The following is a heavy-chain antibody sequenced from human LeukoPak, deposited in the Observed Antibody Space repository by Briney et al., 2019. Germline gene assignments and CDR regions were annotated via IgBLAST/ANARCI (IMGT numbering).Heavy chain of an antibody. CDR3: ARSFKTGTNEGAAY. CDR1: GYTFSANY. Sequence: GASVKVSCKSSGYTFSANYIHWGRHAPGQGLEYMWFINPASGGTNYEEHFQGRITMTADASITTAYMELSSLRSDDTAVFYCARSFKTGTNEGAAYWGQGTLVTVSS. V-gene: IGHV1-2*02. J-gene: IGHJ4*02. CDR2: INPASGGT. D-gene: IGHD1-7*01.